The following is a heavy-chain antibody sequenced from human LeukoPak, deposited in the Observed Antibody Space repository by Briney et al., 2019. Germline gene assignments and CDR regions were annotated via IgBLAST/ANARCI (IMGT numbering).Heavy chain of an antibody. CDR3: AKDPSAYCSSTSCYIGRWFDP. V-gene: IGHV3-23*01. Sequence: GGSLRLSCAASGFTFSSYAMSWVRQAPGKGLEWVSAISGSGGSTYYADSVKGRFTISRDNSKNTLYLQMNSLRAEDTAVYYCAKDPSAYCSSTSCYIGRWFDPWGQGTLVTVSS. J-gene: IGHJ5*02. CDR2: ISGSGGST. CDR1: GFTFSSYA. D-gene: IGHD2-2*02.